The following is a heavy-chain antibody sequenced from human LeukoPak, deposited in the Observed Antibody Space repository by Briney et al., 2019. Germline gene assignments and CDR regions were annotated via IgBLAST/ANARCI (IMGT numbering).Heavy chain of an antibody. CDR2: IRYDGSNK. CDR3: AKDQRLGQQPSANWFDP. Sequence: SGGSLRLSCAASGFTFSSYGMHWVRQAPGKGLEWVAFIRYDGSNKYYADSVKGRFTISRDNSKNTLYLQMNSLRAEDTAVYYCAKDQRLGQQPSANWFDPWGQGTLVTVSS. D-gene: IGHD6-13*01. V-gene: IGHV3-30*02. J-gene: IGHJ5*02. CDR1: GFTFSSYG.